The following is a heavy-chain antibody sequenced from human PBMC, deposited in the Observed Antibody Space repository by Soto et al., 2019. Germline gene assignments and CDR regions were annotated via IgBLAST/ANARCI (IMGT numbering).Heavy chain of an antibody. CDR3: ARAVKQWLVGRDYYYYYMDV. D-gene: IGHD6-19*01. CDR2: ISSSATII. Sequence: QVQMVESGGGLVKPGGSLRLSCEASGFTLSDYCMTWIRQAPGKGLEWISYISSSATIIYYADSVKGRFTISRDNAKTSLHLQMNSLRADDTAVYYCARAVKQWLVGRDYYYYYMDVWGKGTKVTVSS. CDR1: GFTLSDYC. J-gene: IGHJ6*03. V-gene: IGHV3-11*01.